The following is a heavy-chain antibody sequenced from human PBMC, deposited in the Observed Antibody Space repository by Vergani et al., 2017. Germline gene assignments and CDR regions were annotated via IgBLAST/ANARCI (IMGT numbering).Heavy chain of an antibody. CDR3: ARAEVGGGFDY. V-gene: IGHV4-61*02. J-gene: IGHJ4*02. CDR1: GGSFSSGSYY. D-gene: IGHD1-26*01. Sequence: QVQLQESGPGLVKPSQTLSLTCTVSGGSFSSGSYYWSWIRQPAGKGLEWIGRIYTRGNTNYNPSLKSRVTISVDTSKNQFSLKLGSVTAADTAVDYCARAEVGGGFDYWGQGTLVTVSS. CDR2: IYTRGNT.